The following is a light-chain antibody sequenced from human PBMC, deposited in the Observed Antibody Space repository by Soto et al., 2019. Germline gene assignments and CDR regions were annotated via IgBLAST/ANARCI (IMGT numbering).Light chain of an antibody. CDR2: AAS. V-gene: IGKV1-39*01. Sequence: DIPMTQSPSSLSASVGDRVTITCRASQSISSYLNWYQQKPGKAPKLLIYAASSLQSGVPSRFSGIGSGTDFTLTISSLQPEDFATYYCQQSYSTLGTFGQGTKVDIK. J-gene: IGKJ1*01. CDR3: QQSYSTLGT. CDR1: QSISSY.